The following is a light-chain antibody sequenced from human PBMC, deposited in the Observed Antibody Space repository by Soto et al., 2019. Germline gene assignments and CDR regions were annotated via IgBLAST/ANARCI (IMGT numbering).Light chain of an antibody. CDR2: EAS. Sequence: DIQMTQSPSILSASVGDRVTITCRASQSVSTRVAWYQQKPGKAPKLLIFEASTLQRGVPSRFSGSGSETEFTLTISGLQPDDFATYYCQHYDSHRGSFGQGTKLELK. J-gene: IGKJ2*01. V-gene: IGKV1-5*01. CDR3: QHYDSHRGS. CDR1: QSVSTR.